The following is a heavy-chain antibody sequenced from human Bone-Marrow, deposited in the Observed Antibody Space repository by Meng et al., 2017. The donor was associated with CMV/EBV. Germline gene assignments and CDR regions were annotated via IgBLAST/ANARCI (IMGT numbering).Heavy chain of an antibody. CDR3: ATQGWTTVTPFDY. CDR2: ISSSGSTI. V-gene: IGHV3-48*01. D-gene: IGHD4-11*01. J-gene: IGHJ4*02. Sequence: GESLKISCAASGFTFSSYSMNWVRQAPGKGLEWVSYISSSGSTIYYADSVKGRFTISRDNSKNTLYLQMNSLRAEDTAVYYCATQGWTTVTPFDYWGQGTLVTVSS. CDR1: GFTFSSYS.